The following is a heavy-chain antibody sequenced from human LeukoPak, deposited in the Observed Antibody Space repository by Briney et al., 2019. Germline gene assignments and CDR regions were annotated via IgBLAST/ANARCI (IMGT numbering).Heavy chain of an antibody. Sequence: GGSLRLSCAASGFTFSDHCMDWVRQAPGKGLEWVGRTRNKANSYTTEYAASVKGRFTISRDDSKNSLYLQMNSLKTEDTAVYYCAREYRNYYYGMDVWGQGTTVTVSS. CDR3: AREYRNYYYGMDV. CDR2: TRNKANSYTT. J-gene: IGHJ6*02. D-gene: IGHD1-14*01. CDR1: GFTFSDHC. V-gene: IGHV3-72*01.